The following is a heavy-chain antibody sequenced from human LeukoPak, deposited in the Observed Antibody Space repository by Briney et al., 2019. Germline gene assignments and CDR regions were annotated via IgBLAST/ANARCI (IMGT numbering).Heavy chain of an antibody. CDR2: ISSSSSYI. Sequence: PGGSLRLSCAASGFTFSSYSMNWVRQAPGKGLEWVSSISSSSSYIYYADSVKGRFTISRDNAKNSLYLQMNSLRAEDTAVYYCARDGWGNYYDSSGSSRWGQGTLVTVSS. CDR1: GFTFSSYS. J-gene: IGHJ4*02. D-gene: IGHD3-22*01. V-gene: IGHV3-21*01. CDR3: ARDGWGNYYDSSGSSR.